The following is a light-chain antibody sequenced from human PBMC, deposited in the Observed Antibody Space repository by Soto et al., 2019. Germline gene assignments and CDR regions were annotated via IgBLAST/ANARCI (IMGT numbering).Light chain of an antibody. J-gene: IGKJ4*01. V-gene: IGKV3-11*01. Sequence: DIVLTQSPATLSLSPGQRATLSCRASQSVSSSLAWYQQKPGQAPRLLIYDASNRATGIPARFSGSGSGTDFTLTISSLEPEDFAVYYCQQRSIWPPLTFGGGTKVEIK. CDR2: DAS. CDR3: QQRSIWPPLT. CDR1: QSVSSS.